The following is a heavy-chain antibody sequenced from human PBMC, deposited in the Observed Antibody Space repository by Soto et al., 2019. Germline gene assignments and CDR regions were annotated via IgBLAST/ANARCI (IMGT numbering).Heavy chain of an antibody. CDR2: TYSGGTT. V-gene: IGHV3-53*01. CDR1: GFTVSRNY. J-gene: IGHJ4*02. D-gene: IGHD4-4*01. CDR3: ARGPHYSNLDY. Sequence: GGSLRLSCAASGFTVSRNYMSWVRQAPGKGLEWVSVTYSGGTTYYADSVKGRFTISRDNSKNTLYLQMNSLRAEDTAVYYCARGPHYSNLDYWGQGTLVTVSS.